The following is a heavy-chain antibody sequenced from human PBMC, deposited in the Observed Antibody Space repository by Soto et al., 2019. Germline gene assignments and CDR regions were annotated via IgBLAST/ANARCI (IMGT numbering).Heavy chain of an antibody. CDR1: GFTFSRYA. D-gene: IGHD5-18*01. J-gene: IGHJ4*02. V-gene: IGHV3-23*01. Sequence: EVQLLESGGGLVQPGGSLRLPCAASGFTFSRYAMTWVRQAPGKGLEWVSSISGSGTSTYYADSVKGRFTISRDNSNNTLYLQMNSLRAEDTAVYYCAKARYGYSYVSFDYWGQGTLVTVSS. CDR3: AKARYGYSYVSFDY. CDR2: ISGSGTST.